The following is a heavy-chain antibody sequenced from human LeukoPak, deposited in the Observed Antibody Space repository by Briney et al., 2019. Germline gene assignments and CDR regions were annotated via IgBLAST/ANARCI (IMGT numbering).Heavy chain of an antibody. CDR1: GGSIIGSY. CDR2: IYNTVDV. Sequence: SETLSLTCTVSGGSIIGSYWTWIRQSPGGGLEYIGYIYNTVDVNYSPSLKSRVTISIDMSRSQFSLRLKSVTAADTAIYYCARSRTYDSTGYNPTYYFDSWGQGALVTVSS. V-gene: IGHV4-59*01. D-gene: IGHD3-22*01. J-gene: IGHJ4*02. CDR3: ARSRTYDSTGYNPTYYFDS.